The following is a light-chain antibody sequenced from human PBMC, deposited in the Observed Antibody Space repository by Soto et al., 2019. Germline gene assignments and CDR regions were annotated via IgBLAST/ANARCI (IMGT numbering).Light chain of an antibody. CDR1: HSVAGN. V-gene: IGKV3-15*01. CDR3: HQYNAWPQT. Sequence: DIVLTQSPATLSVSPGERATLSCRASHSVAGNIAWYQQTPGQAPRLLIYRTSTRATGIPARFSGSGAGTEFTLTISSLQSEDFAVYSCHQYNAWPQTFGQGTKLEIK. J-gene: IGKJ2*01. CDR2: RTS.